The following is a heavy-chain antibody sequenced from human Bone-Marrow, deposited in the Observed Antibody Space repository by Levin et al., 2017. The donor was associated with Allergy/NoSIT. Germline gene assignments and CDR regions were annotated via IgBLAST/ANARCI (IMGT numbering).Heavy chain of an antibody. CDR2: ISGSGGST. Sequence: GESLKISCAASGFTFSSYAMSWVRQAPGKGLEWVSAISGSGGSTYYADSVKGRFTISRDNSKNTLYLQMNSLRAEDTAVYYCAKVSYSSSWYGLIDYWGQGTLVTVSS. V-gene: IGHV3-23*01. D-gene: IGHD6-13*01. J-gene: IGHJ4*02. CDR1: GFTFSSYA. CDR3: AKVSYSSSWYGLIDY.